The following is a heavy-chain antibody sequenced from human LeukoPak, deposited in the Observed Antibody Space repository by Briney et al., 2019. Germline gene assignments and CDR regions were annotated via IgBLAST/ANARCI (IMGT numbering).Heavy chain of an antibody. CDR2: ISANNGNT. D-gene: IGHD2-2*01. V-gene: IGHV1-18*04. CDR3: ASDRGYCSSSSCSYYYYGMGV. J-gene: IGHJ6*04. CDR1: GYAFTIYG. Sequence: ASVMVSFKASGYAFTIYGISWVRLAPGQGLELMGWISANNGNTNYAQKHQGRVPMTTCTSTRTAYMELRSLRSDDTTVYYWASDRGYCSSSSCSYYYYGMGVWGKGTTVTVSS.